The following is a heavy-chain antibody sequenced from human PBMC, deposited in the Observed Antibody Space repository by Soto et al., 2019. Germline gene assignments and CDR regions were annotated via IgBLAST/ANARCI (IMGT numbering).Heavy chain of an antibody. J-gene: IGHJ4*02. CDR3: ATRVGSVGVLDY. Sequence: QVQLVQSGAEVKKPGASVKVSCKASGNNFTNDFMQWVRQAPGQGLEWMGIINPSGSSTTYAQKFQGRVTMTRDTSTNTLYMELRSLTSEDTAVYYCATRVGSVGVLDYWGQGTLVTVSS. CDR1: GNNFTNDF. CDR2: INPSGSST. V-gene: IGHV1-46*01. D-gene: IGHD1-26*01.